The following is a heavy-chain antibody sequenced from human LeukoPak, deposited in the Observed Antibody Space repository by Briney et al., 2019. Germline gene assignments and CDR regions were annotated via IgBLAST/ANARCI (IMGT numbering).Heavy chain of an antibody. D-gene: IGHD2-15*01. J-gene: IGHJ3*02. Sequence: GGSLRLSCAASGFTFSTYAMSWVRQAPGKGREWVSTISGSGGSTNCADSVKGRFTISRDNSKNTLYLQMNSPRAEDTALYYCAKEKSQCSGGSCSYAFDIWGQGTMVTVSS. V-gene: IGHV3-23*01. CDR3: AKEKSQCSGGSCSYAFDI. CDR1: GFTFSTYA. CDR2: ISGSGGST.